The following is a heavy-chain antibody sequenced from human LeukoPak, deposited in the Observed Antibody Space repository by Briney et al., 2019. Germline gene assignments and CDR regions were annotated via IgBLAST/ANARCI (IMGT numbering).Heavy chain of an antibody. V-gene: IGHV3-21*01. J-gene: IGHJ4*02. CDR1: GFTFSSYS. D-gene: IGHD1-14*01. CDR2: GSNGLI. Sequence: PGGSLRLSCAASGFTFSSYSMHWVRQAPGKGLEWVCGSNGLIYYADSVKGRFIISRDNAKSSLYLQMNSLRAEDTAVYYCARAGSIDSWGQGTLVTVSS. CDR3: ARAGSIDS.